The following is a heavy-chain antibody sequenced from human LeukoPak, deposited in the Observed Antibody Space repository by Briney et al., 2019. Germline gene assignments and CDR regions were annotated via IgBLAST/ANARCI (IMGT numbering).Heavy chain of an antibody. CDR1: GGSISSSSYY. CDR3: VRVYSGSFDP. V-gene: IGHV4-39*07. J-gene: IGHJ5*02. CDR2: IYYSGST. D-gene: IGHD1-26*01. Sequence: SETLSLTCTVSGGSISSSSYYWGWIRQPPGKGLEWIGSIYYSGSTYYNPSLKSRVTISVDTSKNQFSLKLSSVTAADTAVYYCVRVYSGSFDPWGQGTLVTVSS.